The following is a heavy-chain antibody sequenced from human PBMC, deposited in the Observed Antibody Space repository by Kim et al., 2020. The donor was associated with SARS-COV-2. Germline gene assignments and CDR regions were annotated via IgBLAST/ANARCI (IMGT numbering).Heavy chain of an antibody. D-gene: IGHD5-18*01. CDR3: ARSIGGYSYGYSVDY. Sequence: PAPKRRVTISGDTYKNQFSLKLSSVTEADTAVYYCARSIGGYSYGYSVDYWGQGTLVTVSS. V-gene: IGHV4-59*10. J-gene: IGHJ4*02.